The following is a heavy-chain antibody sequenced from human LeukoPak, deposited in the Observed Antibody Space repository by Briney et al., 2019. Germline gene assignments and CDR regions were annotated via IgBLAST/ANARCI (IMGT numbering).Heavy chain of an antibody. J-gene: IGHJ3*02. Sequence: GGSLRLSCAASGFNFTNYNMNCVREAPGKGLGWVSSIHSSSGSIYYADSLKGRFTISRDNAKNSLYLQINSLRAEDTAVYYCARDLAWDAFDIWGQGTMVTVSS. CDR2: IHSSSGSI. CDR1: GFNFTNYN. CDR3: ARDLAWDAFDI. V-gene: IGHV3-21*01.